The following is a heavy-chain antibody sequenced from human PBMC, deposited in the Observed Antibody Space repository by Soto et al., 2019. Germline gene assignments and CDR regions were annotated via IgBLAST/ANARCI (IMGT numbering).Heavy chain of an antibody. J-gene: IGHJ5*02. CDR3: ARRYFFTVTQSWFDP. D-gene: IGHD4-4*01. V-gene: IGHV4-39*01. Sequence: PSETLSLTCTVSGGSISSSSYYWGWIRQPPGKGLEWIGSIYYSGSTYYNPSLKSRVTISVDTSKNQFSLKLSSVTAADTAVYYCARRYFFTVTQSWFDPWGQGTLVTVSS. CDR1: GGSISSSSYY. CDR2: IYYSGST.